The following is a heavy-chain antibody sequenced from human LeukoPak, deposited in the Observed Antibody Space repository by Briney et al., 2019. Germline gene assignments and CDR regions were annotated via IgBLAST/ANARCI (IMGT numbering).Heavy chain of an antibody. CDR2: TYYRSKGYN. CDR1: GDSVSSNSAA. J-gene: IGHJ6*03. V-gene: IGHV6-1*01. D-gene: IGHD3-10*01. CDR3: ARADATITMVRGVTGNYYYYYYMDV. Sequence: SQTLSLTCAISGDSVSSNSAAWNWIRQSPSRGLVWLGRTYYRSKGYNDYAGSVKSRMTINPDTSMNQCCLLWNSVTREDTAVYYCARADATITMVRGVTGNYYYYYYMDVWGKGTTVTISS.